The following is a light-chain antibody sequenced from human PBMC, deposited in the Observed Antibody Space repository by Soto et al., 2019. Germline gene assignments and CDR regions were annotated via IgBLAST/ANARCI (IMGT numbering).Light chain of an antibody. J-gene: IGKJ5*01. V-gene: IGKV1-13*02. CDR2: DAS. Sequence: AIQLNQSPSSLSASVGDRVTITCLASQGISSALAWYQQKPGKAPKLLIYDASSLESGVPSRFSGSGSGTDVTLTISSLQPEDFATYYCQQFNSYPITLGQGTRLEI. CDR3: QQFNSYPIT. CDR1: QGISSA.